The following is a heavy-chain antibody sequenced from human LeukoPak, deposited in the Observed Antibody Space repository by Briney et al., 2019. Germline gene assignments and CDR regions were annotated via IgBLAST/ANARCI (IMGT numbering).Heavy chain of an antibody. CDR3: ARIGAVVVVAAHFDY. CDR2: INPNSGGT. Sequence: GASVKVSCKASGYTFTGYYMHWVRQAPGQGLEWMGWINPNSGGTNYAQKFQGRVTMTRDTSISTAYMELSRLRSDDTAVYYCARIGAVVVVAAHFDYWGQGTLVTVSS. D-gene: IGHD2-15*01. CDR1: GYTFTGYY. J-gene: IGHJ4*02. V-gene: IGHV1-2*02.